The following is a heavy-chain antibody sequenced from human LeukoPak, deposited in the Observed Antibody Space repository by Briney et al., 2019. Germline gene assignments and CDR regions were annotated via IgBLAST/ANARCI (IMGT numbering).Heavy chain of an antibody. CDR2: IYTSGST. J-gene: IGHJ6*03. D-gene: IGHD3-3*01. CDR3: ARGGYYTLEYYYYMEV. CDR1: GGSISSYY. Sequence: PSETLSLTCTVSGGSISSYYWSWIRQPAGKGLEWIGRIYTSGSTNYNPPLKSRVTMSVDTSKNQFSLKLSSVTAADTAVYYCARGGYYTLEYYYYMEVWGKGATVTVSS. V-gene: IGHV4-4*07.